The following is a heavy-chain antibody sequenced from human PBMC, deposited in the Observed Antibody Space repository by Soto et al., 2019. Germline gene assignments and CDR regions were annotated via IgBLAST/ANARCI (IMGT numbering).Heavy chain of an antibody. D-gene: IGHD3-22*01. CDR3: ARGDNYYDSSGYYYVFDY. Sequence: ASVKVSCKASGYTFTCYYMHWVRQAPGQGLEWMGWINPNSGGTNYAQKFQGWVTMTRDTSISTAYMELSRLRSDDTAVYYCARGDNYYDSSGYYYVFDYWGQGTLVTVSS. V-gene: IGHV1-2*04. CDR2: INPNSGGT. J-gene: IGHJ4*02. CDR1: GYTFTCYY.